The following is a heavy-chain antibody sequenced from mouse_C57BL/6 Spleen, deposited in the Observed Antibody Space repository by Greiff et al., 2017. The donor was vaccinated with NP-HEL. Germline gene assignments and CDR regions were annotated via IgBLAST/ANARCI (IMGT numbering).Heavy chain of an antibody. J-gene: IGHJ2*01. Sequence: VQLVESGAELVRPGASVTLSCKASGYTFTDYEMHWVKQTPVHGLEWIGAIDPETGGTAYNQKFKGKAILTADKSSSTAYMELRSLTSEDSAVYYCTTNWAFDYWGQGTTLTVSS. CDR2: IDPETGGT. V-gene: IGHV1-15*01. D-gene: IGHD4-1*01. CDR3: TTNWAFDY. CDR1: GYTFTDYE.